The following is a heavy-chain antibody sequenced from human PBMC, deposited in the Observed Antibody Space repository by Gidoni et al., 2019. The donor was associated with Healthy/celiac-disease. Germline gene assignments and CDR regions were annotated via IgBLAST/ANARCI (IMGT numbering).Heavy chain of an antibody. CDR3: ARDRGGYDGAFVY. Sequence: QVQLQESGPGLVKPSETLSLTRTVSGGSISSYYWGWTRQPPGKGLEWIGYISYSGSTNYNPSLKSRVTISVDTSKTQFSLKLGSVTAADTAVYYCARDRGGYDGAFVYWGQGTLVTVSS. V-gene: IGHV4-59*01. CDR1: GGSISSYY. CDR2: ISYSGST. J-gene: IGHJ4*02. D-gene: IGHD5-12*01.